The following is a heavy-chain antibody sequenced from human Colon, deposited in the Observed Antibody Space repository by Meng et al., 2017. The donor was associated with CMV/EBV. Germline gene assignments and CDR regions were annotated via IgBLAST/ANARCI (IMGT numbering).Heavy chain of an antibody. J-gene: IGHJ6*02. CDR2: IKQDGSEK. CDR1: GVTFSRYW. V-gene: IGHV3-7*01. CDR3: ARGMNSYYSYYYAMDV. Sequence: LKISCAASGVTFSRYWMTWVRQAPWKGLEWVANIKQDGSEKYYVDSVKGRFTISRDNAKNSLYLQMNSLRAEDTAVYYCARGMNSYYSYYYAMDVWGQGTTVTVSS. D-gene: IGHD1-7*01.